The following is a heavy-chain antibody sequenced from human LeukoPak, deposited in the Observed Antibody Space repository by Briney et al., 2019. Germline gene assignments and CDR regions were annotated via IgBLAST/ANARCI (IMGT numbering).Heavy chain of an antibody. J-gene: IGHJ4*02. D-gene: IGHD3-10*01. V-gene: IGHV3-23*01. CDR3: AKARITMVRGVCDY. CDR2: VSGSPDAT. Sequence: GGSLRLSCAASGFTYSSYAMSWVRQAPGKGLEWVSAVSGSPDATYYADSVKGRFTISRDNSKNTLYLQMNSLRAEDTAVYYCAKARITMVRGVCDYWGQGTLVTVSS. CDR1: GFTYSSYA.